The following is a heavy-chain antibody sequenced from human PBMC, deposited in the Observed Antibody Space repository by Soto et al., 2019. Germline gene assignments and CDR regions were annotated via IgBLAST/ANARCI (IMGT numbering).Heavy chain of an antibody. D-gene: IGHD4-17*01. CDR1: GGSISSGDYY. J-gene: IGHJ2*01. CDR2: IYYSGST. V-gene: IGHV4-30-4*01. Sequence: QVQLQESGPGLVKPSQTLSLTCTVSGGSISSGDYYWSWIRQPPGKGLEWIGYIYYSGSTYYNPSLKSRVTXXVXPXKNQFSLKLSSVTAADTAVYYCASRTTVTPDWYFDLWGRGTLVTVSS. CDR3: ASRTTVTPDWYFDL.